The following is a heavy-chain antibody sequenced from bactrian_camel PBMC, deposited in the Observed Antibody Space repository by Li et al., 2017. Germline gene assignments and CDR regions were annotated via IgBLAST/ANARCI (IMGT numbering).Heavy chain of an antibody. CDR3: RVGSRGL. V-gene: IGHV3S63*01. CDR1: GVTFDDSD. Sequence: QVQLVESGGGSVQDGGSLRLSCTASGVTFDDSDMGWYRQAPGTECELVSNIASDGATYYVDSVKGRFTISRDDAKNMGYLQMTDLKYEDTGLYWCRVGSRGLWGQGTQVTVS. J-gene: IGHJ4*01. D-gene: IGHD5*01. CDR2: NIASDGAT.